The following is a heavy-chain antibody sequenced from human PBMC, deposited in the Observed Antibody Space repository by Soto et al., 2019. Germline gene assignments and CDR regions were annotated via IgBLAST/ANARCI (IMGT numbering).Heavy chain of an antibody. CDR1: GGSFSGYY. D-gene: IGHD2-15*01. CDR2: INHSGST. CDR3: ARVGRKKLIPTSISYTIAY. Sequence: SETLSLTCAVYGGSFSGYYWSWIRQPPGKGLEWIGEINHSGSTNYNPSLKSRVTISVDMSKNQFSLKLSSVTAADTAVYYCARVGRKKLIPTSISYTIAYWGQGPMVT. V-gene: IGHV4-34*01. J-gene: IGHJ4*02.